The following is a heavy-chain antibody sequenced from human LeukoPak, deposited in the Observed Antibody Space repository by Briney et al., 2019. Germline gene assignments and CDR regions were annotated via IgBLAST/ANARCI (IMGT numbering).Heavy chain of an antibody. CDR3: ASAPYCYYDSSGYDDAFDI. D-gene: IGHD3-22*01. V-gene: IGHV3-21*01. Sequence: GGSLRLSCAASGGTFSSYSRNWVRQAPGKGLEWVASISSSSSYIYYAASVKGPFTISRDHAKNSLYLQMHSLRAEDTAVYYCASAPYCYYDSSGYDDAFDIWGQGTMVTVSS. CDR1: GGTFSSYS. J-gene: IGHJ3*02. CDR2: ISSSSSYI.